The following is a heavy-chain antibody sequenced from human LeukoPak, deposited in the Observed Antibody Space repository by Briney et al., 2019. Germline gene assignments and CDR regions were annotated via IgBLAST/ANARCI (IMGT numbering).Heavy chain of an antibody. V-gene: IGHV3-7*01. CDR1: GFTFSRYW. CDR3: ARGQDWNHDY. D-gene: IGHD1-1*01. Sequence: GGSLRLSCAASGFTFSRYWMSWVRQAPGKGLEWVANIREDGSDKYYVNSVKGRFTISRDNAKNSLYLQMNSLRAEDTAVYYCARGQDWNHDYWGQGTLVTASS. CDR2: IREDGSDK. J-gene: IGHJ4*02.